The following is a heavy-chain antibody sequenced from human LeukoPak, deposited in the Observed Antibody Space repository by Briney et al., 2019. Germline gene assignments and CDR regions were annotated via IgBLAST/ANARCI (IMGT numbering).Heavy chain of an antibody. J-gene: IGHJ3*02. D-gene: IGHD6-6*01. CDR1: GGSISSGSYY. V-gene: IGHV4-61*02. CDR2: IYTSGST. Sequence: SETLSLTCTVSGGSISSGSYYWSWIRQPAGKGLEWIGRIYTSGSTNYNPSLKSRVTISVDTSKNQFSLKLSSVTAADTAVYYCARDGRIAARGAFDIWGQGTMVTVSS. CDR3: ARDGRIAARGAFDI.